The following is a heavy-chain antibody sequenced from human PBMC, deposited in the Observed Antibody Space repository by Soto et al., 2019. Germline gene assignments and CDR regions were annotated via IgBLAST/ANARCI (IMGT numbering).Heavy chain of an antibody. Sequence: VQLVESGGGVVQPGRSLRLSCAASGFTFSSYAMHWVRQAPDKGLEWVAVISYDGSNKYYADSVKSLFTIARNNSKNTLYLQSNSLSAGDTAVYYCAKIPLGWSKDMATIRGYYFDYWGQGTLVTVSS. D-gene: IGHD5-12*01. J-gene: IGHJ4*02. CDR3: AKIPLGWSKDMATIRGYYFDY. CDR2: ISYDGSNK. CDR1: GFTFSSYA. V-gene: IGHV3-30-3*02.